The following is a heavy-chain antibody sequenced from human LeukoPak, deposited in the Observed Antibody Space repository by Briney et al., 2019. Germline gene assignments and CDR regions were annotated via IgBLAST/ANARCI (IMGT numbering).Heavy chain of an antibody. CDR3: TTSLAYCVGDCYPTR. V-gene: IGHV3-15*01. D-gene: IGHD2-21*02. Sequence: GGSLRLSCAASGFTFSNAWMSWVRQAPGKGLEWVGRIKTKTDGGTTDYAAPVKGRFTISRDDSKNTLYLQMDCLKIEDTAVYYCTTSLAYCVGDCYPTRWGQGTLVTVSS. CDR1: GFTFSNAW. J-gene: IGHJ4*02. CDR2: IKTKTDGGTT.